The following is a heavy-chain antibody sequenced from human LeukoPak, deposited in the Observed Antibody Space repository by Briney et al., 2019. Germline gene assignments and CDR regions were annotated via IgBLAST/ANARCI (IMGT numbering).Heavy chain of an antibody. D-gene: IGHD5-12*01. CDR1: GFTFSSYS. J-gene: IGHJ3*02. Sequence: GGSLRLSCAASGFTFSSYSMHWVRQAPGKGLECVSAFLSDGHTTYYADSVKGRFTTSRDNSKSTLYLQMSSLRAEDTAVYYCASYIVAGAFDMWGQGTMVTVSS. CDR3: ASYIVAGAFDM. CDR2: FLSDGHTT. V-gene: IGHV3-64D*08.